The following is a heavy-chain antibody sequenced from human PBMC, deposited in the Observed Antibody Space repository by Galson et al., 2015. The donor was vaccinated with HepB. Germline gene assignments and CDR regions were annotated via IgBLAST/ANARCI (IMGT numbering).Heavy chain of an antibody. Sequence: SVKVSCKASGGTFSSYAFSWVRQAPGQGLEWMGGIIPIFGTTNYAQKFQGRVTITADESTSTAYMELSSLRSEDTALYYCARDLGTSWDNRFDYWGQGTLVTVSS. CDR2: IIPIFGTT. D-gene: IGHD6-13*01. V-gene: IGHV1-69*13. CDR1: GGTFSSYA. CDR3: ARDLGTSWDNRFDY. J-gene: IGHJ4*02.